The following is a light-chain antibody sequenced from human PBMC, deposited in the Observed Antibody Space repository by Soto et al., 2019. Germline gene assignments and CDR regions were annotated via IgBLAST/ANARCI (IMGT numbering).Light chain of an antibody. Sequence: EIVMTQSPATLSVSPGERATPSCRASQSVGSNLAWYQHRPGQAPRLLILGASTRDNGVPARFSGSGSGTEFTLTISALQSEESAVYYCQQYKDWYTFGQGTKLQIK. V-gene: IGKV3-15*01. CDR2: GAS. CDR1: QSVGSN. J-gene: IGKJ2*01. CDR3: QQYKDWYT.